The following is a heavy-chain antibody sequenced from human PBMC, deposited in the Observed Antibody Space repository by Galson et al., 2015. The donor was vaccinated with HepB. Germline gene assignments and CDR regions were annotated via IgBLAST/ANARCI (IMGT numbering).Heavy chain of an antibody. V-gene: IGHV1-69*13. Sequence: SVKVSCKASGGTFSSYAISWVRQAPGQGLEWMGGIIPIFGTANYAQKFQGRVTITADESTSTAYMELSSLGSEDTAVYYCARDPRPPMGAFDIWGQGTMVTVSS. CDR3: ARDPRPPMGAFDI. CDR2: IIPIFGTA. J-gene: IGHJ3*02. CDR1: GGTFSSYA.